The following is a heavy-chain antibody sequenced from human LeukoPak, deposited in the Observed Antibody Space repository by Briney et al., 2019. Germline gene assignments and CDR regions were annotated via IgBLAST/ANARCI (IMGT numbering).Heavy chain of an antibody. D-gene: IGHD5-12*01. J-gene: IGHJ6*02. CDR3: AKPDYSGYGLHYGMDV. Sequence: GGSLRLCCAASGFTFSTHGMHWVRQAPGKGLEWVAFIQFDGSNKYFLESVKGRFTISRDNSMTTVYLQMNSLRAEDTAVYYCAKPDYSGYGLHYGMDVWGQGTTVTVSS. CDR1: GFTFSTHG. CDR2: IQFDGSNK. V-gene: IGHV3-30*02.